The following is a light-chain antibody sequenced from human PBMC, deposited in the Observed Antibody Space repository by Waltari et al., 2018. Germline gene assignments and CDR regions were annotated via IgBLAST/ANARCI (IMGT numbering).Light chain of an antibody. Sequence: EIVLTQSPDTLSLSPGERATLSCRASQSVSSDSLAWYQQKHGQAPRLLIYGATSRATVIPDRFSGSGSGTDCTLTVSRLEPEDFAVYYCQQYGSSPYTFGQGTKVDIK. CDR3: QQYGSSPYT. J-gene: IGKJ2*01. CDR2: GAT. CDR1: QSVSSDS. V-gene: IGKV3-20*01.